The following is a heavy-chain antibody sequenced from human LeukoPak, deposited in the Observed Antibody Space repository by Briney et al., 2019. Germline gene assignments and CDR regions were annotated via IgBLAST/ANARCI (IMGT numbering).Heavy chain of an antibody. V-gene: IGHV3-7*01. CDR1: GFTFSGYG. Sequence: GGSLRLSCVASGFTFSGYGMSWVRQAPGKGLEWVANIKKDGSEKHYVDSVKGRFSISRDNAKNSLYLQMNSLRVEDTAVFYCARDISGLGATFFDYWGQGTLVTVSS. CDR2: IKKDGSEK. J-gene: IGHJ4*02. CDR3: ARDISGLGATFFDY. D-gene: IGHD3-16*01.